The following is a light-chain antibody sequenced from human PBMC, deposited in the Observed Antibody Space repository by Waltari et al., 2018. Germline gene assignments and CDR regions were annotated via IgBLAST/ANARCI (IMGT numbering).Light chain of an antibody. CDR1: SSDGGTYHL. CDR2: EVT. J-gene: IGLJ1*01. Sequence: QSGLAQPASASGSPGRAITLPCTGTSSDGGTYHLVSWYQQRPGKAPRLLIYEVTKRAPGTSDRFSASKSGNTASLSISGLQAQEDEADYYCCSYVGLGTYVFGTGTKVTV. CDR3: CSYVGLGTYV. V-gene: IGLV2-23*02.